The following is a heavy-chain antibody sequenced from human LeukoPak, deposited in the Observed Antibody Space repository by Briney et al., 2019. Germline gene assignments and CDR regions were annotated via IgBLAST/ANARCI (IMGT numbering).Heavy chain of an antibody. CDR1: GFTFSSYT. D-gene: IGHD6-19*01. V-gene: IGHV3-23*01. Sequence: AGGSLRLSCAASGFTFSSYTMNWVRQAPGKGLEWVSAISGSGGSTYYADSVKGRFTISRDNSKNTLYLQMNSLRAEDTAVYYCAKMRVAVAGERYFDLWGRGTLVTVSS. J-gene: IGHJ2*01. CDR3: AKMRVAVAGERYFDL. CDR2: ISGSGGST.